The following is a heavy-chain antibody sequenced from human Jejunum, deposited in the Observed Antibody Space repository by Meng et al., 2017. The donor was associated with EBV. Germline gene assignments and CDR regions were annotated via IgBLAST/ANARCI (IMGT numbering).Heavy chain of an antibody. D-gene: IGHD3-3*01. J-gene: IGHJ4*02. CDR3: ARYGSGYFPALWY. CDR1: GDSISGSNW. CDR2: IYHSGST. Sequence: QGSAPGLVKPSRTLSLTGAVSGDSISGSNWWSWVRQPPGKGLDWIGEIYHSGSTNYNPSLKSRVTISVDKSKNQFSLKLSSVTAADTAVYYCARYGSGYFPALWYWGQGTLVTVSS. V-gene: IGHV4-4*02.